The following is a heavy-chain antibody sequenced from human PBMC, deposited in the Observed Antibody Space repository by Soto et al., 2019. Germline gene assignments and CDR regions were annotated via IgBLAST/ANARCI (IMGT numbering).Heavy chain of an antibody. Sequence: GASVKVSCTASGYTVTSYYMHWVRQAPGQGLEWMGIINPSGGSTSYAQKFQGRVTMTRDTSTSTVYMELSSLRSEDTAVYYCARVSYYDSSGYNGLYYYGMDVWGQGTTVTVS. CDR3: ARVSYYDSSGYNGLYYYGMDV. D-gene: IGHD3-22*01. V-gene: IGHV1-46*01. CDR2: INPSGGST. CDR1: GYTVTSYY. J-gene: IGHJ6*02.